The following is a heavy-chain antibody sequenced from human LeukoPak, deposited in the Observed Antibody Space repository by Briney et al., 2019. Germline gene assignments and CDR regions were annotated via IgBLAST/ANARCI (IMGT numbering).Heavy chain of an antibody. CDR3: ARDLSGSNYYASGSYAD. CDR2: INPSGGST. D-gene: IGHD3-10*01. V-gene: IGHV1-46*01. J-gene: IGHJ4*02. Sequence: GASVKVSCKVSGYTLTELSMHWVRQAPGQGLEWMGIINPSGGSTSYAQKFQGRVTMTRDTSTSTVYMELTSLRSEDTAVYYCARDLSGSNYYASGSYADWGQGTLVTVSS. CDR1: GYTLTELS.